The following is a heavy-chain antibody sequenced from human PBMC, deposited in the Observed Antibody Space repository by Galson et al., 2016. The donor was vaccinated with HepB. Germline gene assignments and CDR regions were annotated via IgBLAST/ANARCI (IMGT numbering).Heavy chain of an antibody. Sequence: SLRLSCAASGFTVSSNCMSWVRQAPGKGPEWVSLICDGGSAYYTDSVKARFTISRDNAKNTLYLQMNNLRPEDTAVYFRARDPPGVPDFALDVWGQGTTVTVSS. D-gene: IGHD3-10*01. CDR2: ICDGGSA. J-gene: IGHJ6*02. V-gene: IGHV3-66*01. CDR1: GFTVSSNC. CDR3: ARDPPGVPDFALDV.